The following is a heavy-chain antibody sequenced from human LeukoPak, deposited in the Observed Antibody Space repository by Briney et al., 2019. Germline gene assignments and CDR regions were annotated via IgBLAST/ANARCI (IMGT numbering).Heavy chain of an antibody. CDR2: IYYSGNT. D-gene: IGHD3-10*01. V-gene: IGHV4-30-2*03. Sequence: PSQTLSLTCAVSGDSISSGGYSWSWIRQPPGKGLEWIGSIYYSGNTYYNPSLKSRVTISVDTSKNEFSLKLSSVTAADTAVYSCARMVRGRGYYYYYMDVWGKGTTVTVSS. CDR1: GDSISSGGYS. J-gene: IGHJ6*03. CDR3: ARMVRGRGYYYYYMDV.